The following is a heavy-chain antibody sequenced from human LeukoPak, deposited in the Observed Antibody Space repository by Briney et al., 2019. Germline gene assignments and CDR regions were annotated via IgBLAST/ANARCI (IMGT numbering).Heavy chain of an antibody. CDR1: GFTFSSYA. Sequence: PGRSLRLSCAASGFTFSSYAMHWVRQAPGKGLEWVAVISYDGSNKYYADSVKGRFTISRDNSKNTLYLQMNSLRAEDTAVYYCARAPYGDYVSYYYGMDVWGQGTRSPSP. D-gene: IGHD4-17*01. CDR3: ARAPYGDYVSYYYGMDV. CDR2: ISYDGSNK. V-gene: IGHV3-30-3*01. J-gene: IGHJ6*02.